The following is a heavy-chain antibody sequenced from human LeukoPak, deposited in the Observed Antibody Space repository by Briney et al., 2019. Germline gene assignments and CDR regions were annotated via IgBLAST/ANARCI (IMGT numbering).Heavy chain of an antibody. D-gene: IGHD3/OR15-3a*01. J-gene: IGHJ2*01. Sequence: PSETLSLTCTVSGDSILTRTYYWGWIRQPPGKGLEWIGYIYYSGSTNYNPSLKSRVTISVDTSKNQFSLKLSSVTAADTAVYYCARELDYATYWYFDLWGRGTLVTVSS. CDR2: IYYSGST. CDR3: ARELDYATYWYFDL. V-gene: IGHV4-61*01. CDR1: GDSILTRTYY.